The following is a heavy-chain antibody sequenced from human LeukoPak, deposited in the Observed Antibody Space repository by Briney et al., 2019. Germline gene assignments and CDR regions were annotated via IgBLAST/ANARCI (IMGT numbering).Heavy chain of an antibody. Sequence: SETLSLTCTVSGGSISSYYWSWIRQPAGKGLEWIGRIYTSGSTNYNPSLKSRLTMSVDTSKNQFSLKLTSVTATDTAVYYCARLTGSRYSGSGSLDYWGQGALVTVSS. J-gene: IGHJ4*02. V-gene: IGHV4-4*07. CDR1: GGSISSYY. CDR3: ARLTGSRYSGSGSLDY. D-gene: IGHD3-10*01. CDR2: IYTSGST.